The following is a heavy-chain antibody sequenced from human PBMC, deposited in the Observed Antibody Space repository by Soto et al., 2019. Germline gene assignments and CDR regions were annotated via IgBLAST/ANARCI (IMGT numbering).Heavy chain of an antibody. J-gene: IGHJ5*02. CDR2: IYYTGNT. CDR3: ARAQSFEFHNWLDL. V-gene: IGHV4-59*13. CDR1: GGSISTYY. D-gene: IGHD3-10*01. Sequence: LSLTCTVTGGSISTYYWSWIRQPPGKGLEWIGHIYYTGNTNYNPSLKSRVTISVDTSTNRFSLRLRSVSAADTAVYYCARAQSFEFHNWLDLWGQGNLVTVSS.